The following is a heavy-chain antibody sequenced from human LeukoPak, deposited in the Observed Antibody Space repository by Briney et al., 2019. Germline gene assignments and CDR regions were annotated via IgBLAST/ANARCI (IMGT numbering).Heavy chain of an antibody. Sequence: ASVKVSCKAYGYTFSSYGIGWVRQAPGQGLEWMGCISGYNGNIKYGPKFQGRVRMTTDTSTSTAYMELRSLRSDDTAVYYCASHREMDSSEATPSTFDIWGQGTMVTVSS. CDR2: ISGYNGNI. D-gene: IGHD3-22*01. J-gene: IGHJ3*02. V-gene: IGHV1-18*01. CDR3: ASHREMDSSEATPSTFDI. CDR1: GYTFSSYG.